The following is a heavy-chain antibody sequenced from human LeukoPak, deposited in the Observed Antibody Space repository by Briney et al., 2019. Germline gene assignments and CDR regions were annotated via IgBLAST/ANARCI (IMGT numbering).Heavy chain of an antibody. Sequence: SETLSLTCTVSGGSISSSSYYWGWIRQPPGTGLEWIGSIYYSGSTYYNPSLKSRVTISVDTSKNQFSLKLSSVTAADTAVYYCARDYSSSSGNDYWGQGTLVTVSS. CDR1: GGSISSSSYY. J-gene: IGHJ4*02. D-gene: IGHD6-6*01. V-gene: IGHV4-39*07. CDR2: IYYSGST. CDR3: ARDYSSSSGNDY.